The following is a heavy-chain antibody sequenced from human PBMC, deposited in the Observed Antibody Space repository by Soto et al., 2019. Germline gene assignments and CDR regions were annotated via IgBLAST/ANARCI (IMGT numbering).Heavy chain of an antibody. V-gene: IGHV3-15*01. CDR2: IKSKTDGGTT. D-gene: IGHD3-3*01. Sequence: GGSLRLSWAASGFTFSNAWMSWVRQAPGKGLEWVGRIKSKTDGGTTDYAAPVKGRFTISRDDSKNTLYLQMNSLKTEDTAVYYCTTDSCINDFWSGYYTGCLGLGYWGQGTLVTVSS. CDR3: TTDSCINDFWSGYYTGCLGLGY. J-gene: IGHJ4*02. CDR1: GFTFSNAW.